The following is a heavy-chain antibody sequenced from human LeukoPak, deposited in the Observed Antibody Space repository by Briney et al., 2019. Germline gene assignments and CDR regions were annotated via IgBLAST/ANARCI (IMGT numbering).Heavy chain of an antibody. J-gene: IGHJ4*02. CDR3: ARVVIRYYYDSSGYPDY. D-gene: IGHD3-22*01. V-gene: IGHV3-7*01. CDR2: IKHDGSEK. CDR1: GFAFSTYW. Sequence: PGGSLRLSCAASGFAFSTYWMSWVRQAPGKGLEWVANIKHDGSEKYYVDSVKGRFTISRDNAKNSLYLQMNSLGAEDTAVFYCARVVIRYYYDSSGYPDYWGQGTLVTVSS.